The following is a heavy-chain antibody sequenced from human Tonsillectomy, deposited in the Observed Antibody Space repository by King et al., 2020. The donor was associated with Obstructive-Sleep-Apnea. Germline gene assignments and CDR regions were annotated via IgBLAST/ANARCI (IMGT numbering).Heavy chain of an antibody. V-gene: IGHV3-23*04. CDR2: ISGSGGNT. CDR3: AKGRGYNYPNWYFDF. Sequence: VQLVESGGGLVQPGGSLRLSCAASGFTFSSYAMSWVRQAPGKGLEWVSTISGSGGNTYYADSGKGRFTISRDNSKNTLYLQMNSLRAEDTAVYYCAKGRGYNYPNWYFDFWGRGTLVTVSS. D-gene: IGHD5-18*01. CDR1: GFTFSSYA. J-gene: IGHJ2*01.